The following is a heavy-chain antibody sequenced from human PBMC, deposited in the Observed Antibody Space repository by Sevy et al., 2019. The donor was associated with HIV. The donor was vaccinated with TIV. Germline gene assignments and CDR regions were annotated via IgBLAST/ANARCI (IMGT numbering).Heavy chain of an antibody. D-gene: IGHD1-1*01. CDR2: ISTYNGNT. Sequence: ASVKVSCKASGYTFTTYAISWVRQVPGQGLEWMGWISTYNGNTNYSQKFQGRVTVTTDTSTKTVYLELRSLRSDDTAVYFCARDRNWLDYWGQGTLVTVSS. CDR1: GYTFTTYA. CDR3: ARDRNWLDY. J-gene: IGHJ4*02. V-gene: IGHV1-18*01.